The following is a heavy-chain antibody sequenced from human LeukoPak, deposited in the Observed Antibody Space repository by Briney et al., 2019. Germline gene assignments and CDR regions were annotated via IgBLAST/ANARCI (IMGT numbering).Heavy chain of an antibody. J-gene: IGHJ3*02. D-gene: IGHD1-26*01. CDR2: ISDSSGYT. V-gene: IGHV3-11*06. CDR1: EFPFSNAW. Sequence: GGSLRLSCAASEFPFSNAWMTWVRQAPGKGLEWVSYISDSSGYTKDADSVKGRFTISRDNAKKSLYLQMNSLRAEDTAVYYCARDRVGGSYVFDIWGQGTMVTVSS. CDR3: ARDRVGGSYVFDI.